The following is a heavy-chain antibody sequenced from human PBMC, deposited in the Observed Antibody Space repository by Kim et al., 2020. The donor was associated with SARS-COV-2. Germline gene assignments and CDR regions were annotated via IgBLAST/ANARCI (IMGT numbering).Heavy chain of an antibody. J-gene: IGHJ4*02. CDR2: INHSGST. CDR3: ATRFDCSSTSCYPH. CDR1: GGSFSGYY. Sequence: SETLSLTCAVYGGSFSGYYWSWIRQPPGKGLEWIGEINHSGSTNYNPSLKSRVTISVDTSKNQFSLKLSSVTAADTAVYYCATRFDCSSTSCYPHWGQGTLVTVSS. D-gene: IGHD2-2*01. V-gene: IGHV4-34*01.